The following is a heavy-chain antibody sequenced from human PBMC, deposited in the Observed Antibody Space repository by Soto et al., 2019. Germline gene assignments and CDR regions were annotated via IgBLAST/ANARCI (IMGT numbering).Heavy chain of an antibody. Sequence: ASVKVSCKASGGTFSSYTISWVRQAPGQGLEWMGRIIPILGIANYAQKFQGRVTITADKSTRTAYMELSSLRSEDTAVYYCARDLDCSSTSCYFWFDPWGQGTLVTVSS. D-gene: IGHD2-2*01. CDR3: ARDLDCSSTSCYFWFDP. J-gene: IGHJ5*02. CDR1: GGTFSSYT. CDR2: IIPILGIA. V-gene: IGHV1-69*04.